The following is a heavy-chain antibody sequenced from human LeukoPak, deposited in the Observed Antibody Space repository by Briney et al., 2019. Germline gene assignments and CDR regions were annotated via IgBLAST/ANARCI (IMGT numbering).Heavy chain of an antibody. Sequence: GRSLRLSCAASGFTFSSCAMHWVRQAPGKGLEWVAVISYDGSNKYYADSVKGRFTISRDNSKNTLYLQMNSLRAEDTAVSYCARDPRIQLRFPLFDYWGQGTLVTVSS. J-gene: IGHJ4*02. D-gene: IGHD5-18*01. V-gene: IGHV3-30-3*01. CDR1: GFTFSSCA. CDR2: ISYDGSNK. CDR3: ARDPRIQLRFPLFDY.